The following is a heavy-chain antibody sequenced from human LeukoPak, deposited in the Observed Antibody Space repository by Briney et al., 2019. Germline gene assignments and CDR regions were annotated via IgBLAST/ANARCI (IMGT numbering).Heavy chain of an antibody. Sequence: ASVKVSCKASGYTFTSYYMHWVRQAPGQGREGMGIINPSGGSTSYAQKFQGRVTMTRDTSTSTVYMELSSLRSEDTAVYYCAKDVSPSTTGTTGYFDYWGQGTLVTVSS. J-gene: IGHJ4*02. CDR3: AKDVSPSTTGTTGYFDY. CDR1: GYTFTSYY. D-gene: IGHD1-1*01. V-gene: IGHV1-46*01. CDR2: INPSGGST.